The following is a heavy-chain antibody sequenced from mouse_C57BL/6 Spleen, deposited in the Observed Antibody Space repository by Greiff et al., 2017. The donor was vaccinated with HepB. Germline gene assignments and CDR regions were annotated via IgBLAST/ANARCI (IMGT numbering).Heavy chain of an antibody. CDR2: INPNNGGT. CDR3: AREGDGYDRDWFAY. J-gene: IGHJ3*01. Sequence: EVQLQQSGPELVKPGASVKISCKASGYTFTDYYMNWVKQSHGKSLEWIGDINPNNGGTSYNQKFKGKATLTVEKSSSTAYMELRSLTSEDSAVYDGAREGDGYDRDWFAYWGQGTLVTVSA. D-gene: IGHD2-2*01. V-gene: IGHV1-26*01. CDR1: GYTFTDYY.